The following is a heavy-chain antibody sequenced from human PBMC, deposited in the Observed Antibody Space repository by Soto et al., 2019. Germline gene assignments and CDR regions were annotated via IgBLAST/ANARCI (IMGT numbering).Heavy chain of an antibody. J-gene: IGHJ6*02. CDR1: GGTFSRYS. CDR3: AREDRDRETGLVPAAIDGMDV. D-gene: IGHD2-2*01. CDR2: IIPIFGIA. V-gene: IGHV1-69*15. Sequence: VKVSCKASGGTFSRYSITWVRQAPGHGLEWIGRIIPIFGIASYAQKFQGRVTITADESTSTAYMELSSLRSDDTAVYYCAREDRDRETGLVPAAIDGMDVWGQGTRVTVSS.